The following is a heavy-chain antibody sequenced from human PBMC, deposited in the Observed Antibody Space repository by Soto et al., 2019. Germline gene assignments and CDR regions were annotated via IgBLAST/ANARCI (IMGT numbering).Heavy chain of an antibody. D-gene: IGHD1-1*01. V-gene: IGHV3-30*18. CDR3: AKDKRYGSAGGCFDY. CDR1: GFTFSSYG. J-gene: IGHJ4*02. Sequence: QPGGSLRLSCAASGFTFSSYGMHWVRQAPGKGLEWVAVISYDGSNKYYADSVKGRFTISRDNSKNTLYLQMNSLRAEDTAVYYCAKDKRYGSAGGCFDYWGQGTLVTVSS. CDR2: ISYDGSNK.